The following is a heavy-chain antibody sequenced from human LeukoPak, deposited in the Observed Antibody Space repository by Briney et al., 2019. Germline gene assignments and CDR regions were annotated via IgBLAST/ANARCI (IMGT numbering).Heavy chain of an antibody. V-gene: IGHV3-48*01. CDR3: ARLWQLAHYYYYGMDV. CDR1: EFAFSTYN. D-gene: IGHD6-13*01. CDR2: ISTGSSTT. Sequence: PGGSLRLSCAASEFAFSTYNMNWVRQAPGKGLEWVSYISTGSSTTYYADSVKGRFTISRDNVENSLYLQMNSLRAEDTAVYYCARLWQLAHYYYYGMDVWGQGTTVTVSS. J-gene: IGHJ6*02.